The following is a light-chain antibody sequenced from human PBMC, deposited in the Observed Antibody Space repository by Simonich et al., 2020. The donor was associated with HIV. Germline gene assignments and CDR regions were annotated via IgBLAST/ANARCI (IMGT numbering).Light chain of an antibody. J-gene: IGLJ2*01. CDR1: SYNVGSDG. CDR3: STWDYSLSAVV. V-gene: IGLV1-44*01. Sequence: QSALTQEASVSGTVGQKVTLSCTGNSYNVGSDGVVWYQQISHGSPKTVMFGNSLPSGIPDRFSGSKSWTTASLTISGLQPEDEADYYCSTWDYSLSAVVFGGGTKLTVL. CDR2: GNS.